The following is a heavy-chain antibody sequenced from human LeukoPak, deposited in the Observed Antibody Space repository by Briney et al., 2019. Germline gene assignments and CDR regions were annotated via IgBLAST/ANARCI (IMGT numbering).Heavy chain of an antibody. CDR1: GFTFSSYW. D-gene: IGHD4-17*01. J-gene: IGHJ4*02. Sequence: GGSLRLSCAASGFTFSSYWMSWVRQAPGKGLEWVSAISGSGGSTYYADSVKGRFTISRDNSKNTLYLQMNSLRAEDTAVYYCAKDGYGDYTFDYWGQGTLVTVSS. V-gene: IGHV3-23*01. CDR3: AKDGYGDYTFDY. CDR2: ISGSGGST.